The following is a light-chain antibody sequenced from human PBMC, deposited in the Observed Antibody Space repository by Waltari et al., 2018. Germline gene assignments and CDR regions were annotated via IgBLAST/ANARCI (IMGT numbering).Light chain of an antibody. V-gene: IGKV1-33*01. CDR2: DTT. CDR3: QHYHNLPLT. J-gene: IGKJ4*01. CDR1: QDISKH. Sequence: DIQMTQSPSSLSASVGDRVTITCQASQDISKHLNWYQRKPGKAPELLIYDTTTLQTGVPSRFSGSGSRTDFTLTISSLQPEDIGTYYCQHYHNLPLTFGGGTKVEI.